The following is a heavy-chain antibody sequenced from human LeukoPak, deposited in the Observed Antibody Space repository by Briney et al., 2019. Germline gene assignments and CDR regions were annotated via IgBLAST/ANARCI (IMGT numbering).Heavy chain of an antibody. J-gene: IGHJ4*02. CDR3: AKDRDIVVVPAAIRQGLDY. CDR2: ISSDGSDK. D-gene: IGHD2-2*01. V-gene: IGHV3-30*18. CDR1: GFTFSSYG. Sequence: GGSLRLSCAASGFTFSSYGMHWVRQAPGTGLEWVAVISSDGSDKDYADSVKGRFTISRDNSKNTLYLQMNSRRAEDTAVYYCAKDRDIVVVPAAIRQGLDYWGQGTLVTVSS.